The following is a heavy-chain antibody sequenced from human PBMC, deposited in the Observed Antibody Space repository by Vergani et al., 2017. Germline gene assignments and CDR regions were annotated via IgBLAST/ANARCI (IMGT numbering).Heavy chain of an antibody. D-gene: IGHD2-15*01. CDR1: GDSVISTDYH. CDR3: AIKRGACRAAYCHSYDF. V-gene: IGHV4-39*01. J-gene: IGHJ4*02. Sequence: QVQLQESGPGLVKPSETLSLTCTVSGDSVISTDYHWGWIRQPPGKGLEWIGSMDYSGSTSYNPSLESRISISFETPKNQFSLRLISVTAADTAVYYCAIKRGACRAAYCHSYDFWGPGTLVGVSS. CDR2: MDYSGST.